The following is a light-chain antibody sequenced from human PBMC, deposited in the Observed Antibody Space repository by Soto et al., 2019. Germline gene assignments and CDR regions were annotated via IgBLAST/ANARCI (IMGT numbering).Light chain of an antibody. CDR3: QQYYTTLS. CDR1: QSVLYNSDNKNY. CDR2: WAS. V-gene: IGKV4-1*01. Sequence: DIVMTQSPDSLAVSLGERATINCKSSQSVLYNSDNKNYLAWYQQKAGQPPKLLIYWASTRDSGIPDRLSGSGSGADFTLTINNLQADDVAVYYCQQYYTTLSFGGGTKVEIK. J-gene: IGKJ4*01.